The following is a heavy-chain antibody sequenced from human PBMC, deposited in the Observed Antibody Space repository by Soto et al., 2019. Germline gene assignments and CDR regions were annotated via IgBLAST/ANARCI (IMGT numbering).Heavy chain of an antibody. J-gene: IGHJ3*02. CDR2: IYHSGST. V-gene: IGHV4-30-2*01. Sequence: PSETLSLTCAVSGGSISSGGYSWSWIRQPPGKGLEGIGYIYHSGSTYYNPSLKSRVTISVDRSKNQFSLKLSSVTAADTAVYYCARLTVRDDAFDIWGQGTMVTVSS. CDR3: ARLTVRDDAFDI. CDR1: GGSISSGGYS. D-gene: IGHD4-17*01.